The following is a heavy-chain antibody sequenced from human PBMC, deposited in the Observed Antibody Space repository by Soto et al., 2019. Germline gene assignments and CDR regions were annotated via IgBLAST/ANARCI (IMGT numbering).Heavy chain of an antibody. CDR3: ARRNGDGSGSRWCDP. D-gene: IGHD3-10*01. CDR2: IYPGDSDT. CDR1: GYSFTNYW. Sequence: EVQLVQSGAEVKKPGESLKISCKASGYSFTNYWIAWVRQMPGKGLEWMGIIYPGDSDTKYSPSFQGQVTISVDKSINTAYLQWSSLKASDTAMYYCARRNGDGSGSRWCDPWGQGTLVTVSS. V-gene: IGHV5-51*03. J-gene: IGHJ5*02.